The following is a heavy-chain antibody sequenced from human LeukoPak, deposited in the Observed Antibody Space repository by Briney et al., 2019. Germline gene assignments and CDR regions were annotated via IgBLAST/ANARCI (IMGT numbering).Heavy chain of an antibody. CDR2: XSGSGGST. V-gene: IGHV3-23*01. CDR1: GFTFSSYA. D-gene: IGHD3-22*01. CDR3: AKTQGYYYDSSGPLDY. J-gene: IGHJ4*02. Sequence: GGSLRLSCAASGFTFSSYAMSWVRQAPGKGLEWVSXXSGSGGSTYYADSVKGRFTISRDNSKNTLYLQMNSLRAEDTAVYYCAKTQGYYYDSSGPLDYWGQGTLVTVSS.